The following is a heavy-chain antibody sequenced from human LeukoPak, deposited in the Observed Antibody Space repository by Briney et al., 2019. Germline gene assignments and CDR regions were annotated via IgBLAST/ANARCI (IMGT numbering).Heavy chain of an antibody. CDR2: LSGSGDST. CDR3: ASLHRAYYGMDV. CDR1: GFTFSSYA. V-gene: IGHV3-23*01. J-gene: IGHJ6*02. D-gene: IGHD4-11*01. Sequence: GGSLRLSCAASGFTFSSYAMSWVRQGPGKGLEWVSALSGSGDSTYYADSVKGRFTISRDNFKNTLYLQMNSLRAEDTAVYYCASLHRAYYGMDVWGQGTTVTVSS.